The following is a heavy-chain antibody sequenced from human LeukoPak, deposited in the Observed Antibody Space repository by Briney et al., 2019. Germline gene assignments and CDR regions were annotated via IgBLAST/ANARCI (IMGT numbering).Heavy chain of an antibody. Sequence: GGSLRLSCAASGFTFSSYDMNWVRQAPGKGLEWVSSISSTSNYINYADSVKGRFTISRDNAKSSLYLQMNSLRVEDTAVYSCARTLFGAYNWFDPWGQGALVTVSS. D-gene: IGHD3-3*01. CDR1: GFTFSSYD. CDR3: ARTLFGAYNWFDP. J-gene: IGHJ5*02. V-gene: IGHV3-21*06. CDR2: ISSTSNYI.